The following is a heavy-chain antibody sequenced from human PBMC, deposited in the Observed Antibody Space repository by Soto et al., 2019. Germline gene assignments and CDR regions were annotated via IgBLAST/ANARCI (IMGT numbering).Heavy chain of an antibody. CDR2: IYWDDDK. CDR3: AHRRGPNYDILTGYYRVDWFDP. D-gene: IGHD3-9*01. Sequence: QITLKESGPTLVKPTQTLTLTCTFSGFSLSTSGVGVGWIRQPPGKALEWLALIYWDDDKRYSPSLKSRLTITKDTSKNQVVLTMTNMDPVDTATYSCAHRRGPNYDILTGYYRVDWFDPWGQGTLVTVSS. J-gene: IGHJ5*02. CDR1: GFSLSTSGVG. V-gene: IGHV2-5*02.